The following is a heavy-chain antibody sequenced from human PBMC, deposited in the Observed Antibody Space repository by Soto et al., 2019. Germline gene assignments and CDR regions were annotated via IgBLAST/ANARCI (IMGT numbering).Heavy chain of an antibody. Sequence: SETLSLTCTVSGGSVSSGSYYWSWIRQPPGKGLEWIGYIYYSGSTNYNPSLKSRVTISVDTSRNQFSLKLSSVTAADTAVYYCAKGDYDILTGYLKYYYGMDVWGQGTKVTVSS. CDR1: GGSVSSGSYY. D-gene: IGHD3-9*01. J-gene: IGHJ6*02. CDR3: AKGDYDILTGYLKYYYGMDV. V-gene: IGHV4-61*01. CDR2: IYYSGST.